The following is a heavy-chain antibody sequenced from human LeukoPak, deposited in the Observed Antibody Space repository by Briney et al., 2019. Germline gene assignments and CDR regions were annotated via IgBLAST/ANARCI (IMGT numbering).Heavy chain of an antibody. J-gene: IGHJ4*02. V-gene: IGHV3-23*01. D-gene: IGHD3-16*01. CDR1: GFTFSTYA. CDR2: ISGSGGST. CDR3: AKDRGKASPGLYYFDY. Sequence: GGSLRLSCAASGFTFSTYAMTWVRQAPGKGLEWVSAISGSGGSTYYADSVKGRFTISRDSSKNTLYLQLNSLRAEDTAVYYCAKDRGKASPGLYYFDYWGGGTLVSVSS.